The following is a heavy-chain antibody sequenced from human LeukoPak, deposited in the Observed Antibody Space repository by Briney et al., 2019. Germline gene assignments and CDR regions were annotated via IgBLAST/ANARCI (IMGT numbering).Heavy chain of an antibody. J-gene: IGHJ3*02. CDR1: EYSFTTYW. D-gene: IGHD2-15*01. CDR2: IYPGDSDT. CDR3: ARRLPGADAFDI. V-gene: IGHV5-51*01. Sequence: GESLKISCKGSEYSFTTYWIAWVRQMPGKGLESMGIIYPGDSDTKYRPSFEGQVTMSADKSISTAYLQWSSLKASDTAMYYCARRLPGADAFDIWGQGTMVTVAS.